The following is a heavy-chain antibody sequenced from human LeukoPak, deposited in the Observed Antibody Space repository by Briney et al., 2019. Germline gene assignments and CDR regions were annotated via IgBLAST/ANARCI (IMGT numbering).Heavy chain of an antibody. Sequence: GGSLRLSCAASGITLNIFAMNWVRQAPGKGLEWVSAITRSGTNTFYRDSVKGRFTVSRDNSKNTIFLQMNTLRADDTAVYFCATDPATVGVTTRDYWGQGTPVTVSS. CDR2: ITRSGTNT. CDR1: GITLNIFA. V-gene: IGHV3-23*01. CDR3: ATDPATVGVTTRDY. D-gene: IGHD1-26*01. J-gene: IGHJ4*02.